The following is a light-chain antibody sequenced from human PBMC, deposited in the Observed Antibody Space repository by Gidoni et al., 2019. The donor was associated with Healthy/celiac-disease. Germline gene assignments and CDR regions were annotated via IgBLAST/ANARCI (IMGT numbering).Light chain of an antibody. CDR1: QGISNY. Sequence: DIQITQSPSSLSASVGESVHITGRASQGISNYLAWYQQKPGKVPKLMIYAASTLQSGVPSPFSGSGSGTDFTFTISSLQPEDVATYYCQKYNSAPWTFGQGTKVEIK. CDR3: QKYNSAPWT. J-gene: IGKJ1*01. V-gene: IGKV1-27*01. CDR2: AAS.